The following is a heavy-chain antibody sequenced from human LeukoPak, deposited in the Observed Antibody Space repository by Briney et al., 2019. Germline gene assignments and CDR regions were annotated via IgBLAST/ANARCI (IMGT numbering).Heavy chain of an antibody. CDR2: IHTSGTM. CDR1: GGSVSTGSYY. CDR3: ARDCGYSSSWYSLNAFDI. V-gene: IGHV4-61*09. J-gene: IGHJ3*02. D-gene: IGHD6-13*01. Sequence: SQTLSLTCTVSGGSVSTGSYYWSWIRQPAGRGLEWIGHIHTSGTMNYNASLKSRVRISVETSKNQFSLRLSSVTAADTAVYFCARDCGYSSSWYSLNAFDIWGQGTMVTVSS.